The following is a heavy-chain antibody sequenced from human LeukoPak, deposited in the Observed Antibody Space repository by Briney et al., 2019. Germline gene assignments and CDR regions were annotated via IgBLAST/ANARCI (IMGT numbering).Heavy chain of an antibody. CDR1: GFTVGSNY. CDR3: ARVGGGCSSTSCYPLGAFDI. J-gene: IGHJ3*02. Sequence: PGGSLRLSCAASGFTVGSNYMSWVRQAPGKGLEWVSVIYSGGSTYYADSVKGRFTISRDNSKNTLYLQMNSLRAEDTAVYYCARVGGGCSSTSCYPLGAFDIWGQGTMVTVSS. D-gene: IGHD2-2*01. CDR2: IYSGGST. V-gene: IGHV3-53*01.